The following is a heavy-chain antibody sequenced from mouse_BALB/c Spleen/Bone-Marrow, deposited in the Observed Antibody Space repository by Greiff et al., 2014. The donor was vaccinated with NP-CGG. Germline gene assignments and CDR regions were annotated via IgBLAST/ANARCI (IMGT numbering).Heavy chain of an antibody. CDR1: GYTFTSYW. V-gene: IGHV1-69*01. J-gene: IGHJ2*01. Sequence: QVQLQQSGAELVRPGASVKLSCKASGYTFTSYWLNWVKQRPGQGLEWIGNIYSSDSYTNYNQKFKDKTTLTVDKSTSPAYMQLSSPTSEDSAVYYCTRLRVYYFDYWGQGTTLTVSS. CDR3: TRLRVYYFDY. CDR2: IYSSDSYT.